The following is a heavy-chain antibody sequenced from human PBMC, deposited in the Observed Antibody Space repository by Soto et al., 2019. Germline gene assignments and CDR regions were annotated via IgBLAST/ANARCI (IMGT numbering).Heavy chain of an antibody. D-gene: IGHD2-15*01. CDR1: GFNFNSYT. Sequence: ESGGGLVTPGGSLRLSCAASGFNFNSYTINWVRQAPGKRLEWLSSISSSGYIFSTDSVRGRFTISRDNAKNSVYLQINSLSAEDTAVYFCARDCRGGSCYPGMDVWGQGTTVTVSS. V-gene: IGHV3-21*01. CDR2: ISSSGYI. J-gene: IGHJ6*02. CDR3: ARDCRGGSCYPGMDV.